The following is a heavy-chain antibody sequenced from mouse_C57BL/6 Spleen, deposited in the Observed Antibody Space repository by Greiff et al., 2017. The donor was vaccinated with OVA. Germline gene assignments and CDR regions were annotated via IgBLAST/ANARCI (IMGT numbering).Heavy chain of an antibody. CDR2: INPSTGGT. J-gene: IGHJ2*01. V-gene: IGHV1-42*01. CDR1: GYSFTGYY. Sequence: VQLKESGPELVKPGASVKISCKASGYSFTGYYMNWVKQSPEKSLEWIGEINPSTGGTTYNQKFKAKATLTVDKSSSTAYMQLKSLTSEDSAVYYCARYYGNFDYWGQGTTLTVSS. CDR3: ARYYGNFDY. D-gene: IGHD2-1*01.